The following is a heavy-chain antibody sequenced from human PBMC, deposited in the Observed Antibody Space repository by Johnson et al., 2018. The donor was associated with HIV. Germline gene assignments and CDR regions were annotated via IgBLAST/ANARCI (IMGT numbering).Heavy chain of an antibody. J-gene: IGHJ3*02. D-gene: IGHD3/OR15-3a*01. V-gene: IGHV3-23*04. Sequence: VQLVESGGTLVQPGGSLRLSCAASGFTFSTYVMNWVRQAPGKGLEWVSAISGSGGSRYYADAVKGRFTISRDNSKNTLYLQMNSLRAEDTAVYYCSRDLGVDWSKGAFDIWGQGTMVTVSS. CDR1: GFTFSTYV. CDR3: SRDLGVDWSKGAFDI. CDR2: ISGSGGSR.